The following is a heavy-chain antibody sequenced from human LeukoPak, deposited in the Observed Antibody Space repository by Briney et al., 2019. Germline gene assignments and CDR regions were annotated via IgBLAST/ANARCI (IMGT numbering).Heavy chain of an antibody. CDR1: GFTFSSYW. D-gene: IGHD6-19*01. J-gene: IGHJ4*02. CDR3: ARVLYSSGWYYFDY. CDR2: INSDGSST. Sequence: GGSLRLSCAASGFTFSSYWMHWVRQAPGKGLVWVSRINSDGSSTSYADSVKGRFTISRDSAKNTLYLQMNSLRAEDTAVYHCARVLYSSGWYYFDYWGQGTLVTVSS. V-gene: IGHV3-74*01.